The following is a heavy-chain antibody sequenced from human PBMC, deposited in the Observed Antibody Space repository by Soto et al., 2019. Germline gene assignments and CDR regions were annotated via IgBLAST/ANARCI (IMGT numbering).Heavy chain of an antibody. Sequence: QITLKESGPTLVKPTQTLTLTCTFSGFSLSTSGVGVGWIRQPPGKALEWLALIYWDDDKRYSPSLKSRLTSTKDNTKNQVALTMTNMDPVDTATYYCAHSPRGLIAVAVESYFDYWGQGTLVTVSS. J-gene: IGHJ4*02. CDR1: GFSLSTSGVG. CDR2: IYWDDDK. CDR3: AHSPRGLIAVAVESYFDY. V-gene: IGHV2-5*02. D-gene: IGHD6-19*01.